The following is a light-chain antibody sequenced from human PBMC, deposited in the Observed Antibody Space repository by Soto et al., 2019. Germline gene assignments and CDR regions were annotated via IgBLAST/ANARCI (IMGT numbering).Light chain of an antibody. CDR2: GAS. V-gene: IGKV1-39*01. CDR1: QSITSY. CDR3: QQNYSTPFT. J-gene: IGKJ3*01. Sequence: DIQMTQSPSSLSASVADRVTITCRASQSITSYLNWYQQKPGKVPKLLIYGASSLQSGVPSRFSGSGSGTDFTLTISSLQPEDFATYYCQQNYSTPFTFGPGTKVDFK.